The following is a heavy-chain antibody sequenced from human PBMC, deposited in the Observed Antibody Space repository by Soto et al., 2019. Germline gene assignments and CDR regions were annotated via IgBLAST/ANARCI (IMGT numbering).Heavy chain of an antibody. CDR3: AKDTPVVMFLFDS. D-gene: IGHD2-21*01. Sequence: GGSLRLSCTASEFTFYTYAMTWVRQAPGKGLEWVSSITDTGVSTYYADYVKGRFTISRDNSRNTLYLQMNSLRTDDTAVYYCAKDTPVVMFLFDSWGRGTLVTVSS. J-gene: IGHJ4*02. V-gene: IGHV3-23*01. CDR1: EFTFYTYA. CDR2: ITDTGVST.